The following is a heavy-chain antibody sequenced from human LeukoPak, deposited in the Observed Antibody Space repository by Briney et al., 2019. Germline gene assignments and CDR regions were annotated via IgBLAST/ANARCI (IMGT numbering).Heavy chain of an antibody. CDR2: INPNSGGT. CDR3: ARDYDILTGSNDY. CDR1: GYTFTSYD. J-gene: IGHJ4*02. D-gene: IGHD3-9*01. V-gene: IGHV1-2*02. Sequence: ASVKVSCKASGYTFTSYDINWVRQAPGQGLEWMGWINPNSGGTNYAQKFQGRVTMTRDTSISTAYMELSRLRSDDTAVYYCARDYDILTGSNDYWGQGTLVTVSS.